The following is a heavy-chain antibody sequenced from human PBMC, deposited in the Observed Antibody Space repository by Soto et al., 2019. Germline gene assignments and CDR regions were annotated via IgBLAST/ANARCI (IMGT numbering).Heavy chain of an antibody. CDR2: INHSGST. J-gene: IGHJ6*02. CDR3: ARGGGHYDFWNGEYYYYYGMDV. D-gene: IGHD3-3*01. CDR1: GGAFSGYY. Sequence: PSETLPLTCAVYGGAFSGYYGSWIRQPPGNGLEWIGEINHSGSTNYNPSLKSRVNISVDTYKNQFSLKLSSVTAADTAVYYCARGGGHYDFWNGEYYYYYGMDVWVQGNTL. V-gene: IGHV4-34*01.